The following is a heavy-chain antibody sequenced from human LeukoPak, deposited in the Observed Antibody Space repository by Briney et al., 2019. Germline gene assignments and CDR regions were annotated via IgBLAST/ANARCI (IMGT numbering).Heavy chain of an antibody. Sequence: PSETLSLTCSVSGVSIYSSTYYWAWIRQPPGKGLEFIGSIYYNEDTFHNPSLKSRLTISVDTSANLFSLRLTSVTAADTATYYCARKLAAGKDGFDVWGRGTVATVSS. CDR1: GVSIYSSTYY. V-gene: IGHV4-39*02. CDR3: ARKLAAGKDGFDV. J-gene: IGHJ3*01. D-gene: IGHD1-1*01. CDR2: IYYNEDT.